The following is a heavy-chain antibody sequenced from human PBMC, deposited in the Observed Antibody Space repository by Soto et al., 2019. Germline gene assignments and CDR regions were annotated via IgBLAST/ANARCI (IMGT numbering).Heavy chain of an antibody. CDR1: GFTFSSYA. CDR2: ISYDGSNK. D-gene: IGHD3-9*01. V-gene: IGHV3-30-3*01. Sequence: QVQLVESGGGVVQPGRSLRLSCAASGFTFSSYAMHWVRQAPGKGLEWVAVISYDGSNKYYADSVKGRFTISRDNSKNTXYXPMNSLRAEDTAVYYCARGPPLRYFDWLLLAEYFQHWGQGTLVTVSS. CDR3: ARGPPLRYFDWLLLAEYFQH. J-gene: IGHJ1*01.